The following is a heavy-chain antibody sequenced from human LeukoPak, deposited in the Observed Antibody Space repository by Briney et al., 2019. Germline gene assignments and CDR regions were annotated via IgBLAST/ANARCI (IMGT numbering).Heavy chain of an antibody. J-gene: IGHJ3*02. CDR2: IYYSGST. Sequence: SETPSLTCTVSGGSVSSGSYYWSWLRQPPGKGLEWIGYIYYSGSTNYNPSLKSRVTIPVDTSKNQFSLKLSSVTAADTAVYYCARGLEVGIAFDIWGQGTMVTVSS. D-gene: IGHD1-26*01. V-gene: IGHV4-61*01. CDR3: ARGLEVGIAFDI. CDR1: GGSVSSGSYY.